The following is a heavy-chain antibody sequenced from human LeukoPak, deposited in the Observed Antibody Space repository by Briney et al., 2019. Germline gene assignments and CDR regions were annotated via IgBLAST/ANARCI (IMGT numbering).Heavy chain of an antibody. CDR1: GYTFTGNY. CDR3: AREVGYSSSYYGRFDP. D-gene: IGHD2-2*01. J-gene: IGHJ5*02. Sequence: ASVKVSCKASGYTFTGNYMHWVRQAPGQGLEWMGRVNPNNGVPNYAQKFQGRVTMTRDTAISTAYMELSSLRSDDTAVYFCAREVGYSSSYYGRFDPWGQGTLVTVSS. CDR2: VNPNNGVP. V-gene: IGHV1-2*06.